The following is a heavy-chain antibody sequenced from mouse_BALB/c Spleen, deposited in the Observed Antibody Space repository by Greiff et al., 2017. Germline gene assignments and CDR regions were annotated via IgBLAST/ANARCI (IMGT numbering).Heavy chain of an antibody. D-gene: IGHD2-4*01. CDR2: ISNLAYSI. V-gene: IGHV5-15*02. CDR1: GFTFSDYG. J-gene: IGHJ3*01. CDR3: ARGYDYDGPWFAY. Sequence: EVQLQESGGGLVQPGGSRKLSCAASGFTFSDYGMAWVRQAPGKGPEWVAFISNLAYSIYYADTVTGRFTISRENAKNTLYLEMSSLRSEDTAMYYCARGYDYDGPWFAYWGQGTLVTVSA.